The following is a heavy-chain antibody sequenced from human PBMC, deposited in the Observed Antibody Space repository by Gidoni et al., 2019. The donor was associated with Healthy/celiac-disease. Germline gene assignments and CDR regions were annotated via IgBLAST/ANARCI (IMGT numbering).Heavy chain of an antibody. D-gene: IGHD2-8*01. J-gene: IGHJ3*02. CDR1: GYTFTGYY. CDR2: INPNSGVT. CDR3: ARDRVVLMVYAMGVGNPDAFDI. Sequence: QVQLVQSGAEVKKPGASVKVSCKASGYTFTGYYMKWVRQAHGHGLEWMGWINPNSGVTNYEQKIQVRVTMTRDTPHSTAYMELSSLRSDDSAVYFCARDRVVLMVYAMGVGNPDAFDIWGQGTIVTVSS. V-gene: IGHV1-2*02.